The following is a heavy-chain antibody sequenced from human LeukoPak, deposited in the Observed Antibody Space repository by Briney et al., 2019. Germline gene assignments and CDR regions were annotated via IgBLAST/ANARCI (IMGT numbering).Heavy chain of an antibody. CDR3: AKGLDSSGPYYFDY. D-gene: IGHD3-22*01. CDR2: ISSDGSKK. V-gene: IGHV3-30-3*01. CDR1: GFTFSSHT. Sequence: GGSLRLSCAASGFTFSSHTLNWVRQAPGKGLEWVSSISSDGSKKFAADSVRGRFIISRDNAKNSLYLQMNSLRAEDTALYYCAKGLDSSGPYYFDYWGQGTLVTVSS. J-gene: IGHJ4*02.